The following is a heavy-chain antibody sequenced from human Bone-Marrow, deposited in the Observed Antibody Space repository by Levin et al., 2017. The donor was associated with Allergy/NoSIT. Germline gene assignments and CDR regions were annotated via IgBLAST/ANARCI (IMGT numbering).Heavy chain of an antibody. D-gene: IGHD2/OR15-2a*01. CDR3: ARDNPEYFFEP. J-gene: IGHJ5*02. V-gene: IGHV3-30*03. CDR2: ITKDGSKK. CDR1: GFTFSDYG. Sequence: GGSLRLSCAVSGFTFSDYGMHWVRQAPGKGLEWVASITKDGSKKDYLDSVKGRSTLSRDSSKNTVSLQMNSLTADDTAVHFCARDNPEYFFEPWGKGTLVIVSS.